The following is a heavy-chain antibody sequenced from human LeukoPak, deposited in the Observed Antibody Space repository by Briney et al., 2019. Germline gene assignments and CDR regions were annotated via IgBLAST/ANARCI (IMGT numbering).Heavy chain of an antibody. Sequence: SQTLSLTCTVSGGSISSGSYYWSWIRQPAGKGLEWIGRIYTSGCTNYNPSLKSRVTISVDTSKNQFSLKLSSVTAADTAVYYCARSLDTFDDYWGQGTLVTVSS. V-gene: IGHV4-61*02. CDR2: IYTSGCT. D-gene: IGHD3-16*01. J-gene: IGHJ4*02. CDR3: ARSLDTFDDY. CDR1: GGSISSGSYY.